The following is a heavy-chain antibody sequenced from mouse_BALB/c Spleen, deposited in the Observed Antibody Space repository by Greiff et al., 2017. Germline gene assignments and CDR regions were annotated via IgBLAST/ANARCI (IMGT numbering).Heavy chain of an antibody. D-gene: IGHD2-14*01. Sequence: QVQLQQSGPGLVQPSQSLSITCTVSGFSLTSYGVHWVRQSPGKGLEWLGVIWSGGSTDYNAAFISRLSISKDNSKSQVFFKMNSLQANDTAIYYCARRGGIGTTRGFYAMDYWGQGTSVTVSS. V-gene: IGHV2-2*02. CDR2: IWSGGST. CDR1: GFSLTSYG. CDR3: ARRGGIGTTRGFYAMDY. J-gene: IGHJ4*01.